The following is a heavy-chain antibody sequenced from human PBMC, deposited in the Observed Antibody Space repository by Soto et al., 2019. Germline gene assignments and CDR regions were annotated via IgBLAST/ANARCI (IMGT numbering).Heavy chain of an antibody. CDR3: ARSLTAAGTAYFQH. D-gene: IGHD6-13*01. CDR2: IYYSGST. Sequence: PSETVSLTCAVSGGSTSSGGYYWNWIRQHPGKGLEWIGYIYYSGSTYYNPSLKSRVTISVDTSKNQFSLKLSSVTAADTAVYYCARSLTAAGTAYFQHWGQGTLVTVSS. CDR1: GGSTSSGGYY. J-gene: IGHJ1*01. V-gene: IGHV4-31*11.